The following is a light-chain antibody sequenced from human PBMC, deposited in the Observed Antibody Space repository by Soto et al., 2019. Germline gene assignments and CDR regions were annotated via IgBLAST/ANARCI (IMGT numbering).Light chain of an antibody. Sequence: QSVLTQPASVSGSPGQSITISCTGTSSDVGSYNLVSWYQQHPGKAPKLMIYEGSKRPSGVSNRFSGSKSGNTASLTISGLQAEDEADYYCCSYTSSSTLSYVFGTGTKVTVL. V-gene: IGLV2-14*02. CDR1: SSDVGSYNL. J-gene: IGLJ1*01. CDR2: EGS. CDR3: CSYTSSSTLSYV.